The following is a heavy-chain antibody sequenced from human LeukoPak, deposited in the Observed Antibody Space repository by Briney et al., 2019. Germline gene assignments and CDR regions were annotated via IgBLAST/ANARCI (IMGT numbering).Heavy chain of an antibody. D-gene: IGHD3-16*01. J-gene: IGHJ5*02. Sequence: SGHTLVNPTQTLTLTCTFSGFSLSSSGMCVSWIRQPPRKALEWLARIDWDDDKYYSTSLKTRLTISKDTSKNQVVLTMTNMDPVDTATYYCARMTGEWFDPWGQGTLVTVSS. V-gene: IGHV2-70*11. CDR1: GFSLSSSGMC. CDR2: IDWDDDK. CDR3: ARMTGEWFDP.